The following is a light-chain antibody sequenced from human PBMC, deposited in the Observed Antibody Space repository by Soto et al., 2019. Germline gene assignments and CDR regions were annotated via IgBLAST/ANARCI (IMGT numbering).Light chain of an antibody. Sequence: EIVLTQSPGPLPLPQGQKATSSYRARQRFSANSLAWYTKKRGQAPRLRIHGASSRATGIPTRFSGSGSGTDFTLTISRVEPEDFAVYYCQQYDTSPRTFGQGTKVEI. CDR2: GAS. CDR1: QRFSANS. CDR3: QQYDTSPRT. V-gene: IGKV3-20*01. J-gene: IGKJ1*01.